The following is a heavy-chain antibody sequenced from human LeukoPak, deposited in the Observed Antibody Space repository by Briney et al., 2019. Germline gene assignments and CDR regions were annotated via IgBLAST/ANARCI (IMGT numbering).Heavy chain of an antibody. D-gene: IGHD2-8*02. V-gene: IGHV3-9*01. J-gene: IGHJ4*02. CDR3: AKDGSWSCTD. CDR1: GFTFDDYA. Sequence: GGSLRLSCAASGFTFDDYAMHWVRQAPGKGLEWVSGISWNSGSIGYADSVKGRFTISRDNSKRTLYLQMNNLRADDTAVYYCAKDGSWSCTDWGQGALVTVSS. CDR2: ISWNSGSI.